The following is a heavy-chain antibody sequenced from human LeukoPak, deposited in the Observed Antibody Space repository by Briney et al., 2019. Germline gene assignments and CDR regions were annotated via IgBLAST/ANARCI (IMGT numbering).Heavy chain of an antibody. Sequence: PSETLSLTCTVSGGSISSSSYYWGWIRQPPGKGLEWIGSIYYSGSTYYNPSLKSRVTISVDTSKNQFSLKLSSVTAADTAVYYCARQGRMVRGASALNYWGQGTLVTVSS. D-gene: IGHD3-10*01. CDR3: ARQGRMVRGASALNY. V-gene: IGHV4-39*01. CDR2: IYYSGST. CDR1: GGSISSSSYY. J-gene: IGHJ4*02.